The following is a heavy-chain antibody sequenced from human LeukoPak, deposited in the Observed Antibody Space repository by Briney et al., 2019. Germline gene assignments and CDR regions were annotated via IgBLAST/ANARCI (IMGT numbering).Heavy chain of an antibody. V-gene: IGHV4-59*01. CDR2: CHDSGRT. J-gene: IGHJ4*02. CDR3: ARGEPTGGPGIGFDY. CDR1: GGSISGYY. Sequence: SETLSLTCTVSGGSISGYYWSWIRQPPGKGLEWIGFCHDSGRTNYNPSLNSRVSISLDTSKNQFSLRLRSVTAADTAVYYCARGEPTGGPGIGFDYWGQGTLVTVSS. D-gene: IGHD3-16*01.